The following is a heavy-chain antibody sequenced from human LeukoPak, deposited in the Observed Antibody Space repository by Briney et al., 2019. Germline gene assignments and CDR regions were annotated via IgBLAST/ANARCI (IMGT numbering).Heavy chain of an antibody. CDR2: IYYSGST. CDR3: ATLSKVAARPSGYYMDV. CDR1: GGSISSSSYY. D-gene: IGHD6-6*01. V-gene: IGHV4-39*07. Sequence: SETLSLTCTVSGGSISSSSYYWGWIRQPPGKGLEWIGSIYYSGSTYYNPSLKSRVTISVDTSKNQFSLKLSSVTAADTAVYYCATLSKVAARPSGYYMDVWGKGTTVTVSS. J-gene: IGHJ6*03.